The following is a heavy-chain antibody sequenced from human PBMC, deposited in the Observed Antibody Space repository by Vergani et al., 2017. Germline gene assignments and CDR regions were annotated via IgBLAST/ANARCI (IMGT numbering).Heavy chain of an antibody. Sequence: VQLLESGGGLVQPGGSLRLSCAASGFTFSSYAMHWVRQAPGKGLEYVSAISSNGGSTYYADSVKGIFTISRDNSKNTLYLQMNSLRAEDTAVYYCASGVFFFDYWGQGTLVTVSS. D-gene: IGHD2-8*01. CDR3: ASGVFFFDY. CDR1: GFTFSSYA. CDR2: ISSNGGST. J-gene: IGHJ4*02. V-gene: IGHV3-64*04.